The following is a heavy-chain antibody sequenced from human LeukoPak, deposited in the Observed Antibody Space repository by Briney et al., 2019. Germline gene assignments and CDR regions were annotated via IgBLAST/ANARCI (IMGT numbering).Heavy chain of an antibody. J-gene: IGHJ4*02. D-gene: IGHD6-13*01. CDR3: ARDRYSSSSLDY. Sequence: SSETLSLTCAVSGDSISSSNWWSWIRQPPGKELEWIGYIYYRGSTNYNPSLKSRVTISVDTSKNQFSLKLSSVTAADTAVYYCARDRYSSSSLDYWGQGTLVTVSS. CDR1: GDSISSSNW. CDR2: IYYRGST. V-gene: IGHV4-59*01.